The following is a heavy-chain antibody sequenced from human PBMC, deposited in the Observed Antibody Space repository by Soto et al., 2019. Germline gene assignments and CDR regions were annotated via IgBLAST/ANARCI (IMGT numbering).Heavy chain of an antibody. D-gene: IGHD2-21*02. Sequence: SETLSLACTVSCCSISRHNGSWIRQPPGKGLEWIGYMYNTGRTVYNPSFKSRVTISVDTSKNQFSLQLDSVTAADTAVYYCARDLWGYCGTDCYPLDVWGQGTTVTVS. V-gene: IGHV4-59*11. CDR1: CCSISRHN. CDR3: ARDLWGYCGTDCYPLDV. CDR2: MYNTGRT. J-gene: IGHJ6*02.